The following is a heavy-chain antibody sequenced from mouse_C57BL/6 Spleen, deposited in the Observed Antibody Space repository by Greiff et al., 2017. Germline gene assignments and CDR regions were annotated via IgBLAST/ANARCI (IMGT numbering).Heavy chain of an antibody. Sequence: VQLQQSGAELMKPGASVKLSCKATGYTFTGYWIEWVKQRPGHGLEWIGEILPGSGSTNYNAKFKGKATFTADTSSNTAYMQLSSLTTEDSAIYYCARRLGDYWGQGTSVTVSS. CDR1: GYTFTGYW. CDR3: ARRLGDY. CDR2: ILPGSGST. J-gene: IGHJ4*01. V-gene: IGHV1-9*01.